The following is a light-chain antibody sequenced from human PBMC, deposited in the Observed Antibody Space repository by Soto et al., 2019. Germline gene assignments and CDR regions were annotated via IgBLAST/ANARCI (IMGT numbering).Light chain of an antibody. CDR1: RSDVGGYNY. V-gene: IGLV2-14*01. J-gene: IGLJ1*01. CDR3: SSYTSSSTRV. CDR2: EVT. Sequence: QSVLTQPASVSGSPGQSIAISCTGMRSDVGGYNYVSWYQQHPGKAPQLIIYEVTNRPSGVSNRFSGSKSGNTASLTISGLQAEDEADYYCSSYTSSSTRVFGTGTKVTVL.